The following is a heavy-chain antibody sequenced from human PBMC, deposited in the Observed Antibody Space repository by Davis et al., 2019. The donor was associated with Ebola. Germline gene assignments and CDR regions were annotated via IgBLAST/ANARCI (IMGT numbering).Heavy chain of an antibody. V-gene: IGHV4-59*01. CDR2: IYYSGRT. J-gene: IGHJ6*02. CDR3: ARDRHAYGLDV. CDR1: GGSISSYY. Sequence: MPSETLSLTCTVSGGSISSYYWSWIRQPPGKGLEWIGYIYYSGRTNHNPSLKSRVTISIDASKNLFSLKLSSVTAADTAVYYCARDRHAYGLDVWGQGTTVTVSS.